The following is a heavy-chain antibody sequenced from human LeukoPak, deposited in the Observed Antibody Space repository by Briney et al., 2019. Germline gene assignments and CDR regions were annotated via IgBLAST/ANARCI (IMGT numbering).Heavy chain of an antibody. CDR3: ARGVKGRVPLGVSGYHDY. V-gene: IGHV4-34*01. CDR2: INPNGST. CDR1: GGTFSGYY. Sequence: SETLSLTCAAYGGTFSGYYWSWIRQPPGKGLEWMAEINPNGSTNYNPSPKSRVAISVDTSKNQFSLKMSSVTAAGTAVYYCARGVKGRVPLGVSGYHDYWGQGTLVTVSS. D-gene: IGHD3-22*01. J-gene: IGHJ4*02.